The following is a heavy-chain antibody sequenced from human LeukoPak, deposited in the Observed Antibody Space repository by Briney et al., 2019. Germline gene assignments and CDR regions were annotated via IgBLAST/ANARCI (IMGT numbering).Heavy chain of an antibody. CDR2: IWYGGSNK. V-gene: IGHV3-30*18. CDR1: GFTFSSYG. CDR3: AKSSIRYCSGGSCRVGDWFDP. Sequence: GRSLRLSCAASGFTFSSYGMHWVRQAPGKGLEWVAVIWYGGSNKYYADSVKGRFTISRDNSKNTLYLQMNSLRAEDTAVYYCAKSSIRYCSGGSCRVGDWFDPWGQGTLVTVSS. D-gene: IGHD2-15*01. J-gene: IGHJ5*02.